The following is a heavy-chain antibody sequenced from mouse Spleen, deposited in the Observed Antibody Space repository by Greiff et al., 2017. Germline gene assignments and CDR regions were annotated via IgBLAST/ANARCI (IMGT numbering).Heavy chain of an antibody. J-gene: IGHJ3*01. CDR3: ARLGYGNISFAY. Sequence: VQLQQPGAELVRPGSSVKLSCKASGYTFTSYWMHWVKQRPIQGLEWIGNIDPSDSETHYNQKFKDKATLTVDKSSSTAYMQLSSLTSEDSAVYYCARLGYGNISFAYWGQGTLVTVSA. V-gene: IGHV1-52*01. D-gene: IGHD2-1*01. CDR2: IDPSDSET. CDR1: GYTFTSYW.